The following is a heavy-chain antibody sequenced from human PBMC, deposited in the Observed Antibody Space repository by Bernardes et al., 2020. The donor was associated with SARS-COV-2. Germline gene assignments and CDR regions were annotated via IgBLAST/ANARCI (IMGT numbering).Heavy chain of an antibody. Sequence: GGSLSPSGVASGFTFSRYAMRWVRPAPGKGLEWVSGIGGRDGTTYYADSVKGRFTISRDNSKNTVYLQMNSLRVEDTAVYYCAKPAGLVTYYFDNWGQGTLVTVSS. V-gene: IGHV3-23*01. D-gene: IGHD2-21*02. CDR2: IGGRDGTT. CDR3: AKPAGLVTYYFDN. CDR1: GFTFSRYA. J-gene: IGHJ4*02.